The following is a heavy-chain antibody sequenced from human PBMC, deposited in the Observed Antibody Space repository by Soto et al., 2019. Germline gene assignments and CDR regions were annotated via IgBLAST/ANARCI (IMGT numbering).Heavy chain of an antibody. D-gene: IGHD1-26*01. CDR3: TLSGEVITAR. J-gene: IGHJ4*02. V-gene: IGHV4-39*03. CDR2: IYYDGST. CDR1: GGSINNNNYY. Sequence: PSETLSLTCTVSGGSINNNNYYWAWIRQPPGKGLSWIASIYYDGSTYYNSSLKSRVTISRDTSKNQFSLNLTSVTAGDTAVYYCTLSGEVITARWGQGTLVTVSS.